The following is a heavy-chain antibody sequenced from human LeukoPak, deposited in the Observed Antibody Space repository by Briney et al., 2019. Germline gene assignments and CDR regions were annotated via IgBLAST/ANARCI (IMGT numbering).Heavy chain of an antibody. CDR1: GYTFTAYY. J-gene: IGHJ5*01. CDR3: TTSRGSYYDLWSGFWAGDDFDS. Sequence: ASVKVSCKASGYTFTAYYMHWVRQAPGQGLEWMGWINPNTGGTNYGQEFQGRVTMTRDTSINTAYMELTRLTSDDTAVYYCTTSRGSYYDLWSGFWAGDDFDSWGQGTVVTVSS. CDR2: INPNTGGT. V-gene: IGHV1-2*02. D-gene: IGHD3-3*01.